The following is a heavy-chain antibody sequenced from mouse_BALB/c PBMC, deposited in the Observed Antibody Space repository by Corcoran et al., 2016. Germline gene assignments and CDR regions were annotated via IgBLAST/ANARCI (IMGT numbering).Heavy chain of an antibody. Sequence: EVQLQQSGPELVKPGASVKMSCKASGYTFTSYVMHWVKQKPGQGLEWIGYINPYNDGTKYNEKFKGKATLTSDKSSSTAYMELSSLTSEDSAVYYCARLYGNYGDYFDYWGQGTTLTVSS. CDR3: ARLYGNYGDYFDY. CDR1: GYTFTSYV. J-gene: IGHJ2*01. V-gene: IGHV1S136*01. CDR2: INPYNDGT. D-gene: IGHD2-10*02.